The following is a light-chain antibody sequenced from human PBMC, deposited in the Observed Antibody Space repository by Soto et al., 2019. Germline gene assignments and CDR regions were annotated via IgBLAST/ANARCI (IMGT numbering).Light chain of an antibody. CDR1: QSVSNNY. J-gene: IGKJ1*01. CDR2: GAS. Sequence: VMTQSPATLSVSPGEGATLSCRASQSVSNNYLAWYQQKPGQAPRLLIYGASNRATGIPDRFSGSGSGTDFTLTISRLEPEDFAVYYCQQYGSSGTFGQGIKV. V-gene: IGKV3-20*01. CDR3: QQYGSSGT.